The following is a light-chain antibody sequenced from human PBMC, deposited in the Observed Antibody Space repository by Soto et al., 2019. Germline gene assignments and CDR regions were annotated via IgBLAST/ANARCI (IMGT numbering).Light chain of an antibody. V-gene: IGKV3-20*01. CDR3: QQSSHSPLT. J-gene: IGKJ4*01. CDR2: DAF. CDR1: QIVGNNY. Sequence: EIVLTQSPGTLSLPPGERATLSCRASQIVGNNYLAWFQQKPGRAPRLLIYDAFKRATGVPDRFGGSGSGTDFTLIISRLEPEDSALYYCQQSSHSPLTFGGGTRVEIK.